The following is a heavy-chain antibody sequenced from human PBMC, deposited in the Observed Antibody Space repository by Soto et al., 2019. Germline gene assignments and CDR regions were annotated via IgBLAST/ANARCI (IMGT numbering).Heavy chain of an antibody. V-gene: IGHV1-46*01. D-gene: IGHD5-12*01. CDR3: ARESVDIVATTRVSGGMDV. J-gene: IGHJ6*02. Sequence: ASVKVSCKASGYTFTTYYMHWVRQAPGQGLEWMGIINPSGGSTSYAQKFQGRVTMTRDTSTSTVYMELSSLRSEDTAVYYCARESVDIVATTRVSGGMDVWGQGTTVTV. CDR2: INPSGGST. CDR1: GYTFTTYY.